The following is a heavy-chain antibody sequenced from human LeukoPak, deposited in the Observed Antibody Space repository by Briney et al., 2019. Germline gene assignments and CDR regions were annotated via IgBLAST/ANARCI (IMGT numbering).Heavy chain of an antibody. V-gene: IGHV4-59*01. D-gene: IGHD3-9*01. CDR1: GGSISSYY. Sequence: SETLSLTCTVSGGSISSYYWSWIRQPPGKGLEWIGYIYYSGSTNYNPSLKSRVTISVDTSKNQFSLKLSSVTAADTAVYYCARDPRSFDWSPYGMDVWGKGTTVTVSS. CDR2: IYYSGST. J-gene: IGHJ6*04. CDR3: ARDPRSFDWSPYGMDV.